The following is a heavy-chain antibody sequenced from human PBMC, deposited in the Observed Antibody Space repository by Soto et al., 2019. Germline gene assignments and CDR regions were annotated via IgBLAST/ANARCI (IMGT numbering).Heavy chain of an antibody. CDR3: ARDIYYYDSSGYYFDY. CDR2: ISYDGSNK. Sequence: QVQLVESGGGVVQPGRSLRLSCAASGFTFSSYAMHWVRQAPGKGLEWVAVISYDGSNKYYADSVKGRFTISRDNSKNTLYLQMNSLRAEDTAVYYCARDIYYYDSSGYYFDYWGQGTLVTVSS. V-gene: IGHV3-30-3*01. J-gene: IGHJ4*02. CDR1: GFTFSSYA. D-gene: IGHD3-22*01.